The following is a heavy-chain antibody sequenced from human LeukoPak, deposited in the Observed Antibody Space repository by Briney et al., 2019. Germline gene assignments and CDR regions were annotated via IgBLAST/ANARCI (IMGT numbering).Heavy chain of an antibody. CDR3: ARDYYDSSGYYYDWYFDL. CDR1: GFTFSDYY. D-gene: IGHD3-22*01. Sequence: GGSLRLSCAASGFTFSDYYMSWIRQAPGKGLEWVSYISNSDNTIFYADSVKGRFTISRDNAKNSVYLQMNSLRAEDTAVYYCARDYYDSSGYYYDWYFDLWGRGTLVTVSS. J-gene: IGHJ2*01. CDR2: ISNSDNTI. V-gene: IGHV3-11*01.